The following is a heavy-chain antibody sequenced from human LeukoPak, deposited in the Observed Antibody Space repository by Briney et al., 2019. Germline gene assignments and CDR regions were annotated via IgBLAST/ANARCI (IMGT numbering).Heavy chain of an antibody. CDR2: ITESGGYT. J-gene: IGHJ5*02. CDR3: AKDFSGSWQFDP. CDR1: GFTFRNYA. Sequence: GESLRLSCAASGFTFRNYAMSWVRQAPGKGLEWVSSITESGGYTYYADSVKGRFTISRDNSKNTLFLQMNSLRVEDTAVYYCAKDFSGSWQFDPWGQGTLVTVFS. V-gene: IGHV3-23*01. D-gene: IGHD1-26*01.